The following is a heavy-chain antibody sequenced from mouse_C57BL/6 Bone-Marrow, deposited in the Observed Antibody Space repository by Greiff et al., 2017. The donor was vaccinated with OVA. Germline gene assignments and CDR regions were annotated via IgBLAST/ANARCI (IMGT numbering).Heavy chain of an antibody. Sequence: DVQLVQSGGGLVKPGGSLKLSCAASGFTFSSYSMSWVRQTPEKRLEWVATISAGGSDTYYPDNVKGRFTISRDNATNTLYLQMSHLKSEDTAMYYCASPVGADWYFDDWGKGTPVTVSA. CDR3: ASPVGADWYFDD. J-gene: IGHJ1*03. V-gene: IGHV5-4*01. D-gene: IGHD1-1*01. CDR2: ISAGGSDT. CDR1: GFTFSSYS.